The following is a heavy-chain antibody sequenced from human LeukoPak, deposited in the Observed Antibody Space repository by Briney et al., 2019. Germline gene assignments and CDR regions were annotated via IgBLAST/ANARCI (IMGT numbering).Heavy chain of an antibody. CDR1: GYTFTDYN. J-gene: IGHJ4*02. D-gene: IGHD1-26*01. CDR3: ARGDSGTYSIDY. Sequence: ASVKVSCKTSGYTFTDYNIHWVRQAPGQGLEWMGWIIPSSGDTNSAQKFQGRVTMTRDTSIRTAYMELSRLNSDDTAIYYCARGDSGTYSIDYWGQGTLVTVSS. V-gene: IGHV1-2*02. CDR2: IIPSSGDT.